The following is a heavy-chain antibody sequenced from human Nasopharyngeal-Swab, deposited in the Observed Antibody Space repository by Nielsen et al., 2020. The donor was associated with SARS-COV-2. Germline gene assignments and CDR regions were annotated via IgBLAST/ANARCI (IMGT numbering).Heavy chain of an antibody. CDR3: AGYGGNSQ. D-gene: IGHD4-23*01. CDR2: IKEDGSVQ. Sequence: GGSLRLSCAASGFTFSIHWMSWVRQAPGKGLEWVANIKEDGSVQDYVDSVKGRFTISRDNTKNSVYLQMNSLRVEDTAVYYCAGYGGNSQWGQGTLVTVSS. CDR1: GFTFSIHW. J-gene: IGHJ4*02. V-gene: IGHV3-7*05.